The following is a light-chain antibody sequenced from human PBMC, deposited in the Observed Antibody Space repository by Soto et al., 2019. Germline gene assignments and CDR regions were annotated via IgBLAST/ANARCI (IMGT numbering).Light chain of an antibody. J-gene: IGLJ1*01. Sequence: QSVLTQPPSASGSPGQSVAISCTGTSSDVGGYNYVSWYQLHPGKAPKLMIYEVNLRPSGVPDRFSGSKSGNTASLTVSGLWAEDEADYYCSSYAGSNNYVFGTGTKLTVL. V-gene: IGLV2-8*01. CDR2: EVN. CDR3: SSYAGSNNYV. CDR1: SSDVGGYNY.